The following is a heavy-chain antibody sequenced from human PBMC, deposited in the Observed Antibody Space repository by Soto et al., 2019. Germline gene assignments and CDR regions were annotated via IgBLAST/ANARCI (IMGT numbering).Heavy chain of an antibody. V-gene: IGHV4-34*01. D-gene: IGHD3-10*01. CDR1: GGSFSGYY. Sequence: QVQLQQWGAGLLKPSETLSLTCAVYGGSFSGYYWSWIRQPPGKGLEWIGEINHSGSTNYNPSLKRRVTIPVDTSKNQFALKWGSVTAADTAVYYCARERGVLLWFGEPWFDPWGQGTLVTVSS. J-gene: IGHJ5*02. CDR2: INHSGST. CDR3: ARERGVLLWFGEPWFDP.